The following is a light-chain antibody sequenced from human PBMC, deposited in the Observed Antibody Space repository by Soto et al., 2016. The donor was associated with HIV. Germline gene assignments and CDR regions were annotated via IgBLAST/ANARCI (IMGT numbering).Light chain of an antibody. V-gene: IGKV2-30*02. CDR3: MQGTQWPFT. CDR1: QSLVHSDGSTY. CDR2: KVS. Sequence: DVXMTQSPLSLPVTLGQPASISCTSAQSLVHSDGSTYLNWFLQRPGQSPRRLIYKVSSRDSGVPDRFSGSGAGTNFTLKISGVEAEDVGIYYCMQGTQWPFTFGPGTKV. J-gene: IGKJ3*01.